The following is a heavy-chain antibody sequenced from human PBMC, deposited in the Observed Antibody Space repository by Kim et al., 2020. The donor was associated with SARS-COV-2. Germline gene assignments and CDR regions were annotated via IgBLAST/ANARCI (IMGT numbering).Heavy chain of an antibody. V-gene: IGHV4-39*07. CDR3: ARDLIVVVPAAMHYYF. CDR1: GGSISSSSYY. Sequence: SETLSLTCTASGGSISSSSYYWGWIRQPPGKGLEWIGSIYYSGSTYYNPSLKSRVTISVDTSKNQFSLKLSSVTAADTAVYYCARDLIVVVPAAMHYYF. CDR2: IYYSGST. D-gene: IGHD2-2*01. J-gene: IGHJ4*01.